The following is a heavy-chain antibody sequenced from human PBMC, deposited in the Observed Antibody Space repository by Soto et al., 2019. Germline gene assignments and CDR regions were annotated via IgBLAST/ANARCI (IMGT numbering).Heavy chain of an antibody. CDR3: AREVVPAANQNVNWFDP. Sequence: SETLSITSTVSGGTISSSSYYWGWISKHPGKGKEWIGSIYYSGSTYYNPSLKSRVTISVDTSKNQFSLKLSSVTAADTAVYYCAREVVPAANQNVNWFDPWGQGTLVTVSS. CDR1: GGTISSSSYY. D-gene: IGHD2-2*01. V-gene: IGHV4-39*01. CDR2: IYYSGST. J-gene: IGHJ5*02.